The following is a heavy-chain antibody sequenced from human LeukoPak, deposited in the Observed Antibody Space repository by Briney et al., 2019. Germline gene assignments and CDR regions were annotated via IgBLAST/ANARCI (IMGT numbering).Heavy chain of an antibody. D-gene: IGHD6-13*01. CDR1: GGTFSSYA. V-gene: IGHV1-69*05. Sequence: ASVKVSCKASGGTFSSYAISWVRQAPGQGLEWMGGIIPIFGTANYAQKFQGRVTITTDESTSTAYMELSSLRSEDTAVYYCAGCIAAAGSRWFDPWGQGTLVTVSS. J-gene: IGHJ5*02. CDR2: IIPIFGTA. CDR3: AGCIAAAGSRWFDP.